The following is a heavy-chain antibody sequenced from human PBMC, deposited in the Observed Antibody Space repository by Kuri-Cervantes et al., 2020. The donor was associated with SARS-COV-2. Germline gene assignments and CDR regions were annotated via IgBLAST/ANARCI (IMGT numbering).Heavy chain of an antibody. CDR1: GFTFSSYA. CDR3: AKDTDYTHDY. J-gene: IGHJ4*02. Sequence: GESLKISCAASGFTFSSYAMSWVRQAPGKGLEWVSAISGSGGSTYYADSVKGRFTISRDNSKNTLYLQMNSLRAEDTAVYYCAKDTDYTHDYRGQGTLVTVSS. CDR2: ISGSGGST. D-gene: IGHD4-11*01. V-gene: IGHV3-23*01.